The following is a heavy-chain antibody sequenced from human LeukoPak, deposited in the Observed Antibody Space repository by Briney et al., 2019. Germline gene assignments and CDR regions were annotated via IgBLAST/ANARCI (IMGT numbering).Heavy chain of an antibody. CDR3: ARGYNYGYFDY. V-gene: IGHV3-23*01. Sequence: GGSLRLSCAASGFTFSSSGMSWVRQAPGKGLEWVSTISASGDNTYYADSVKGRFTISRDNSKNTLYLQMNSLRAEDTAVYYCARGYNYGYFDYWGQGTLVTVSS. CDR1: GFTFSSSG. D-gene: IGHD5-18*01. CDR2: ISASGDNT. J-gene: IGHJ4*02.